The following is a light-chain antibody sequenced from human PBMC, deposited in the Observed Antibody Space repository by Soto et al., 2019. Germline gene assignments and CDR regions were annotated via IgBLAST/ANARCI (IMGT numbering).Light chain of an antibody. V-gene: IGKV1-39*01. CDR3: QQSYSTVFT. Sequence: DIQMTQSPSSLSASVGDRVTITCRASQSISSYLNWYQQKPGKAPKLLIYAASSLQSGVPSRFSGSGSGTDFTLTVSSLQPGDFATYYCQQSYSTVFTFGLGNNVGIK. CDR1: QSISSY. J-gene: IGKJ3*01. CDR2: AAS.